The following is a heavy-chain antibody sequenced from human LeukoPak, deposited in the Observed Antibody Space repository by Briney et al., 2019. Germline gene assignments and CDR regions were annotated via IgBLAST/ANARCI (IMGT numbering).Heavy chain of an antibody. CDR3: ARDSSIRYYDFWSGSYDACDI. CDR1: GFTFSSYW. D-gene: IGHD3-3*01. CDR2: IKQDGSEK. J-gene: IGHJ3*02. Sequence: SGGSLRLSCAASGFTFSSYWMSWVRQAPGKGLEWVANIKQDGSEKYYVDSVKGRFTISRDNAKNSLYLQKNSLRAENTAVYYCARDSSIRYYDFWSGSYDACDIWGQGTMVTVSS. V-gene: IGHV3-7*01.